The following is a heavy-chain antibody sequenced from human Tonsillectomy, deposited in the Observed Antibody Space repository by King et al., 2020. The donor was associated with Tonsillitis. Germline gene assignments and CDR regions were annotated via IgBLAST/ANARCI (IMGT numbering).Heavy chain of an antibody. J-gene: IGHJ4*02. CDR1: GFTFSSYW. D-gene: IGHD3-9*01. V-gene: IGHV3-74*01. Sequence: VQLVESGGGLVQPGGSLRLSCAASGFTFSSYWMHWVRQAPGKGLVWVSRINSDGSSTSYAGSVKGRFTISRDNAKNTLYLQMNSLRAEDTAVHYCAREGYFEEFDYWGQGTLVTVSS. CDR3: AREGYFEEFDY. CDR2: INSDGSST.